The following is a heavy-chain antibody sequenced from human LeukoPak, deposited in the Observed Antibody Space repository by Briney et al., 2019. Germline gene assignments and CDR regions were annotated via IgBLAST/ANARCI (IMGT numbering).Heavy chain of an antibody. D-gene: IGHD6-13*01. V-gene: IGHV3-23*01. CDR2: ISGSGYST. Sequence: PGGSLRLSCAASGFTFSSYAMSWVRQARGKGLEWVSAISGSGYSTYYADSVKGRLTISRDNSKNTLYLQMNSLRAHDTAIYYCAKGSGFYSSSPPDYWGQGTLVTVSS. CDR3: AKGSGFYSSSPPDY. J-gene: IGHJ4*02. CDR1: GFTFSSYA.